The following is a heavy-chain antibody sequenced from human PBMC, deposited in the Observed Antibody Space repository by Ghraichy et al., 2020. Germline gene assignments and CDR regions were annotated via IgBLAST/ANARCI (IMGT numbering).Heavy chain of an antibody. V-gene: IGHV3-23*01. CDR3: AKQGGSYYDSSGYYHN. J-gene: IGHJ4*02. Sequence: GGSLRLSCAASGFTFSSYAMSWVRQAPGKGLEWVSAISGSGGSTYYADSVKGRFTISRDNSKNTLYLQMNSLRAEDTAVYYCAKQGGSYYDSSGYYHNWGQGTLVTVSS. CDR2: ISGSGGST. D-gene: IGHD3-22*01. CDR1: GFTFSSYA.